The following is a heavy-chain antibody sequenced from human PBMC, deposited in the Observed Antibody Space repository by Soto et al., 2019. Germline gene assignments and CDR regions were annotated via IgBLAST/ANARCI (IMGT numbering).Heavy chain of an antibody. V-gene: IGHV1-3*01. CDR3: ARGDTIVAYDY. CDR1: GYTFTSYA. Sequence: QVQLVQSGAEVKKPGASVKVCCKASGYTFTSYAMHWVRQAPGQRLEWMGWINAGNGNTKYSQKFQGRVTITRDTSASTAYMELSSLRSEDTAVYYCARGDTIVAYDYWGQGTLVTVSS. J-gene: IGHJ4*02. D-gene: IGHD5-12*01. CDR2: INAGNGNT.